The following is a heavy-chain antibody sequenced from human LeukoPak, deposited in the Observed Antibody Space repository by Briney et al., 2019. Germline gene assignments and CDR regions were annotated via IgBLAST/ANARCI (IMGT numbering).Heavy chain of an antibody. V-gene: IGHV4-59*01. D-gene: IGHD1-26*01. J-gene: IGHJ2*01. CDR1: GGSISSYY. CDR3: ARGGWSLDL. CDR2: IYYTGST. Sequence: SETLSLTCTVSGGSISSYYWSWIRQPPEKGLEWIGYIYYTGSTSYNPSLESRVTISVDTSKNQVSLNLRSVTAADTAVYHCARGGWSLDLWGRGTLVTVSS.